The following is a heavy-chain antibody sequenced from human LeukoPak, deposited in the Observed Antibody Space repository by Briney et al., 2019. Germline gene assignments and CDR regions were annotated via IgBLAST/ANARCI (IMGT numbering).Heavy chain of an antibody. V-gene: IGHV3-53*01. J-gene: IGHJ4*02. D-gene: IGHD3-10*01. CDR2: IYSGGST. Sequence: PGGSLRLSCAASGFTVSSNYMSWVRQAPGKGLEWVSVIYSGGSTYYADSVKGRFTISRDNSKNTLYLQMNSLRAEDTAVYYCAKGGSGSYYEFDYWGQGTLVTVSS. CDR1: GFTVSSNY. CDR3: AKGGSGSYYEFDY.